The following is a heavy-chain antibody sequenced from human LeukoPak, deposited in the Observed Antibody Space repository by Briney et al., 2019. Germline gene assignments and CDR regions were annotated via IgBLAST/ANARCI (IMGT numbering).Heavy chain of an antibody. D-gene: IGHD2-2*01. CDR1: GFTFSDYY. J-gene: IGHJ3*02. CDR3: ARREWDIVVVPAAIDAFDI. V-gene: IGHV3-11*01. Sequence: GGSPRLSCAASGFTFSDYYMSWIRQAPGKGLEWVSYISSSGSTIYYADSVKGRFTISRDNAMNSLYLQMNSLRAEDTAVYYCARREWDIVVVPAAIDAFDIWGQGTMVTVSS. CDR2: ISSSGSTI.